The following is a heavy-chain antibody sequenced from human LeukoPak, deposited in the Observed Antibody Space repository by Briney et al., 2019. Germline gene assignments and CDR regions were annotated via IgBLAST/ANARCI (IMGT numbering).Heavy chain of an antibody. V-gene: IGHV4-34*01. CDR1: GVSFSGYY. J-gene: IGHJ4*02. D-gene: IGHD3-22*01. CDR3: ARGRVIYYYDSSGYTS. CDR2: INHSGST. Sequence: PSETLSLTCAVYGVSFSGYYWSWIRQPPGKGLEWIGEINHSGSTNYNPSLKSRVTISVDTSKNQFSLKLSSVTAADTAVYYCARGRVIYYYDSSGYTSWGQGTLVTVSS.